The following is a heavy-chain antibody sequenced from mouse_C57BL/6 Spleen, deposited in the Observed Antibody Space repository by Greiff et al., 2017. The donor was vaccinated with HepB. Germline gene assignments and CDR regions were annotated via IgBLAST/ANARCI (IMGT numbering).Heavy chain of an antibody. CDR2: IYPGSGST. Sequence: VQLQQPGAELVKPGASVKMSCKASGYTFTSYWITWVKQRPGQGLEWIGDIYPGSGSTNYNEKFKSKATLTVDTSSSTAYMQLSSLTSEDSAVYYCAREGPYYYGSSRYFYDWGQGTTLTVSS. CDR3: AREGPYYYGSSRYFYD. D-gene: IGHD1-1*01. J-gene: IGHJ2*01. V-gene: IGHV1-55*01. CDR1: GYTFTSYW.